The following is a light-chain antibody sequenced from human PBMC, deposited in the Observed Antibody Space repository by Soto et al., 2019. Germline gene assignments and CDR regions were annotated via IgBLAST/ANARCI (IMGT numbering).Light chain of an antibody. CDR2: NTN. CDR3: LLYYVVAVV. J-gene: IGLJ2*01. V-gene: IGLV7-46*01. CDR1: TGAVTSGHY. Sequence: QAVVTQEPSLTVSPGGTVTLTCGSSTGAVTSGHYAYRFQQKPGQAPRTLIHNTNKKHSWTPARFSGSLLGGKAALTLSGAQPEDEADYYCLLYYVVAVVFGGGTKLTVL.